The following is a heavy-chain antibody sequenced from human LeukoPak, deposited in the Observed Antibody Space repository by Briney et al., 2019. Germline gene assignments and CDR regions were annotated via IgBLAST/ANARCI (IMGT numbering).Heavy chain of an antibody. CDR2: INPSDGST. Sequence: ASVKVSCKASGYTFSTYYMHWVRQAPGQGLEWMGIINPSDGSTSYAQKFQGRVTMTRDTSTGTVYMELSSLRSDDTAVYYCARDRYYDSSGYYLIYFDYWGQGTLVTVPS. J-gene: IGHJ4*02. V-gene: IGHV1-46*01. D-gene: IGHD3-22*01. CDR3: ARDRYYDSSGYYLIYFDY. CDR1: GYTFSTYY.